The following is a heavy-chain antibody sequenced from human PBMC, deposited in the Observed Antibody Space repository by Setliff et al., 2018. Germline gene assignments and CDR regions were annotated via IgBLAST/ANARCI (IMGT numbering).Heavy chain of an antibody. V-gene: IGHV4-61*02. J-gene: IGHJ4*02. D-gene: IGHD3-10*01. CDR2: VHASGSP. Sequence: SETLSLTCTVSGGSIRSGSFYWSWIRQSAEKGLEWIGRVHASGSPNYNPSFKGRVTISLDTSTNQFSLMLTSVTAADTAVYYCARRDGSIIYREFFDYWGQGALVTVSS. CDR1: GGSIRSGSFY. CDR3: ARRDGSIIYREFFDY.